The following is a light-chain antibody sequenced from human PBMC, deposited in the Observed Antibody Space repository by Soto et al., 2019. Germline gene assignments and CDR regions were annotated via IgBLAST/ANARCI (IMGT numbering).Light chain of an antibody. J-gene: IGKJ5*01. V-gene: IGKV3-11*01. CDR1: QSVSSY. CDR2: DAS. CDR3: QQRSNWPIT. Sequence: EIVLTQSPATLSLSPGERPTLSCRASQSVSSYLAWYQQKPGQXPXXLIYDASNRATGIPARFSGSGSGTDFTLTISSLEPEDFAVYYCQQRSNWPITFGQGTRL.